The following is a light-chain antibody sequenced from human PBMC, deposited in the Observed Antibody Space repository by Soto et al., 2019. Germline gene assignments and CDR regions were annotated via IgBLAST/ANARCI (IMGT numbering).Light chain of an antibody. Sequence: EIVLTQSPGTLSLSPGERATLSCRASQSVPSNFLAWYQQKPGQAPRLLIYGASYRATGIPDRFSGSGSGTDFTLTISRLEPEDFAVYYCQQYSSSWTFGQGTKVELK. CDR3: QQYSSSWT. CDR2: GAS. CDR1: QSVPSNF. J-gene: IGKJ1*01. V-gene: IGKV3-20*01.